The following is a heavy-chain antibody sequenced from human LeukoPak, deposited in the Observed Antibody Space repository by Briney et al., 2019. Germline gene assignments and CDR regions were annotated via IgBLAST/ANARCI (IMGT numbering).Heavy chain of an antibody. CDR3: AREYYGSGSAFDY. V-gene: IGHV3-21*01. Sequence: PGGSLRLSCAASGFTFSNAWMSWVRQAPGKGLEWVSSISYSSSYIYYADSVKGRLTISRDNSKNTLYLQMRSLRAEDTAVYYCAREYYGSGSAFDYWGQGTLVTVSS. D-gene: IGHD3-10*01. CDR2: ISYSSSYI. CDR1: GFTFSNAW. J-gene: IGHJ4*02.